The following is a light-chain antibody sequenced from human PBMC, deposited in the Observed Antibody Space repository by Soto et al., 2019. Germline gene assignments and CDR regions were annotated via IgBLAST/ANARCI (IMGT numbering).Light chain of an antibody. J-gene: IGKJ1*01. V-gene: IGKV1-17*03. CDR1: QGISNS. CDR3: QQSYSTLGT. Sequence: DIQMTQSPSAMSASLGDRVTITCRASQGISNSLAWFQQKPGRVPKRLIYGASTLQSGVPSRFSGSGSGTDFTLTISSLQPEDFATYYCQQSYSTLGTFGQGTKVDI. CDR2: GAS.